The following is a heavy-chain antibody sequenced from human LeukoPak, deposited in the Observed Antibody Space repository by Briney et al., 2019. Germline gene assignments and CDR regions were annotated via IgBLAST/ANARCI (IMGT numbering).Heavy chain of an antibody. CDR3: ARGLYDILTGYSPYLDNY. CDR2: ISSSSSYI. CDR1: GFTFSSYS. D-gene: IGHD3-9*01. Sequence: TGGSLRLSCAASGFTFSSYSMNWVRQAPGKGLEWVSSISSSSSYIYYADSVKGRFTISRDNAKNSLYLQMNSLRAEDTAVYYCARGLYDILTGYSPYLDNYWGQGTLVTVSS. J-gene: IGHJ4*02. V-gene: IGHV3-21*01.